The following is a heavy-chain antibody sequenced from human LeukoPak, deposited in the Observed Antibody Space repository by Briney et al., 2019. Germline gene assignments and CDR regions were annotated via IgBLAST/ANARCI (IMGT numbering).Heavy chain of an antibody. V-gene: IGHV3-33*06. D-gene: IGHD6-13*01. CDR2: IWYGGSNK. Sequence: GRSLRLSCAASGFIFSSYGMHWVRQAPGKGLEWVAVIWYGGSNKYYADSVKGRFTISRDNSKNTLYLQMNSLRAEDTAVYYCAKDSAALRVYYYMDVWGKGTTVTVSS. CDR1: GFIFSSYG. CDR3: AKDSAALRVYYYMDV. J-gene: IGHJ6*03.